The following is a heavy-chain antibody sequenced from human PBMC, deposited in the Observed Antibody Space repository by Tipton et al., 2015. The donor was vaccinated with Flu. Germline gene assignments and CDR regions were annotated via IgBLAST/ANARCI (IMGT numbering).Heavy chain of an antibody. V-gene: IGHV3-30-3*01. CDR2: ISYDGSNK. Sequence: SLRLSCAASGFTFSSYAMHWVRQAPGKGLEWVAVISYDGSNKYYADSVKGRFTISRGNSKNTLYLQMNSLRAEDTAVYYCARDEEVEYYDILTGPQSWGQGTLVTVSS. CDR3: ARDEEVEYYDILTGPQS. CDR1: GFTFSSYA. D-gene: IGHD3-9*01. J-gene: IGHJ5*02.